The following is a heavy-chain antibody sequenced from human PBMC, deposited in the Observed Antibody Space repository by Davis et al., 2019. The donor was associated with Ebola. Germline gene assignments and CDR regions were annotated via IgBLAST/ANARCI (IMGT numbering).Heavy chain of an antibody. CDR1: GFTFSSYG. V-gene: IGHV3-30*18. Sequence: PGGSLRLSCAASGFTFSSYGMHWVRQAPGKGLEWVAVISYDGSNKYYADSVKGRFTISRDNSKNTLYLQMNSLRAEDTAVYYCAKAIGSYYVDYWGQGTLVTVSS. CDR2: ISYDGSNK. D-gene: IGHD1-26*01. J-gene: IGHJ4*02. CDR3: AKAIGSYYVDY.